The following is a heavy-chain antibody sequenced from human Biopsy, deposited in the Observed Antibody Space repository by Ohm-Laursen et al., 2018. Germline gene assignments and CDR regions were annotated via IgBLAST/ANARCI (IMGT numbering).Heavy chain of an antibody. J-gene: IGHJ4*02. CDR3: ARHSFGSGRDF. D-gene: IGHD3-10*01. CDR2: IYHTGIT. CDR1: DGSISNIINY. V-gene: IGHV4-39*01. Sequence: SETLSLTCIVTDGSISNIINYWGWIRQPLGKGLEWLGSIYHTGITDYNPSLKSRVTISVDTSNNQFSLKLSSLTAADTAVYYCARHSFGSGRDFWGQGTLVTVSS.